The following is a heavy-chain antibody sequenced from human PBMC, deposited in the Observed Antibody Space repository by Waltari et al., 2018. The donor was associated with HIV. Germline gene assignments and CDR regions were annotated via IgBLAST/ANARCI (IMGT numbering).Heavy chain of an antibody. CDR2: IWHDGSKT. V-gene: IGHV3-33*01. D-gene: IGHD1-26*01. CDR3: ARQVGAALFDY. CDR1: GFRVPPYG. J-gene: IGHJ4*02. Sequence: QVQQVESGGGVVQPGRSLRLSCAACGFRVPPYGMHWVRQAPGKGLEWVALIWHDGSKTYDADSLKGRFTISRDNSKNTLYLQMNSLRGEDTAVYYCARQVGAALFDYWGQGALVTVSS.